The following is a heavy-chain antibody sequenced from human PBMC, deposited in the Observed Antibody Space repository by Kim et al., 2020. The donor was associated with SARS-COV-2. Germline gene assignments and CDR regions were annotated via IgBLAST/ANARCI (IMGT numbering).Heavy chain of an antibody. CDR3: ARDSAGANVFDY. J-gene: IGHJ4*02. V-gene: IGHV3-21*01. D-gene: IGHD1-26*01. Sequence: YYADTVKGRLTISRCNAKNSLYLQINSLRAEDTAVYYCARDSAGANVFDYWGQGTLVTVSS.